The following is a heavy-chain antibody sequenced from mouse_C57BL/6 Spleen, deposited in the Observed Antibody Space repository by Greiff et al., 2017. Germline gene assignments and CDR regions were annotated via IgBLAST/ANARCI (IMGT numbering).Heavy chain of an antibody. J-gene: IGHJ3*01. CDR2: IDPEDGDT. CDR1: GFKIKDYY. D-gene: IGHD2-3*01. CDR3: TRDGYPAWFAY. V-gene: IGHV14-1*01. Sequence: EVQQQQSGAELVRPGASVKLSCTASGFKIKDYYMHWVKQRPEQGLEWIGRIDPEDGDTEYAPKFQGKATMTADPSSNTAYLQLSSLTSEDTAVYYCTRDGYPAWFAYWGQGTLVTVSA.